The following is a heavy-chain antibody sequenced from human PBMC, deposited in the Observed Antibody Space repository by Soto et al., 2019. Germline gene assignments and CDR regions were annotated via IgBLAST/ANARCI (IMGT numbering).Heavy chain of an antibody. Sequence: QVQLVESGGGVVQPGRSLRLSCAASGFTFSSYGMHWVRQAPGKGLEWVAIISYDGSNKHYADSVKGRFTISKDNSKNTLYMQMNSLRAEDTAVYYCAKVIRGGRSGRYYYGMDVWGQGTTVTVSS. J-gene: IGHJ6*02. CDR2: ISYDGSNK. D-gene: IGHD1-26*01. CDR3: AKVIRGGRSGRYYYGMDV. V-gene: IGHV3-30*18. CDR1: GFTFSSYG.